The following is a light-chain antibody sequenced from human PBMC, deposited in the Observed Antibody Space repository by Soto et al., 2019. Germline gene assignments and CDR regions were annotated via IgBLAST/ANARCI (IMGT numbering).Light chain of an antibody. Sequence: EIVLTQSPGTLALSPGERAALSCRASQSVSSPYLAWYQQKPGQDPRLLIYGASSRATGIPDRFSGSGSGTDFTLTISRLEPEDFEVYYCQQHGSSQTFGGGTKVEIK. V-gene: IGKV3-20*01. CDR2: GAS. CDR1: QSVSSPY. CDR3: QQHGSSQT. J-gene: IGKJ4*01.